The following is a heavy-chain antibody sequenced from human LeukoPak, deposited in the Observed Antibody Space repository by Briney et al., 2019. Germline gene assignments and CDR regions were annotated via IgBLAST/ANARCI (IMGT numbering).Heavy chain of an antibody. Sequence: PGGCLRLSGAASGFTFSSYTMSWVRRAPGKGLEWVSAISGSGGSTYYADSVKGRFTISRDNSKNTLYLQMNSLRAEDTAVYYCAKEFDYGYDDYWGQGTLVTVSS. D-gene: IGHD5-18*01. CDR3: AKEFDYGYDDY. V-gene: IGHV3-23*01. CDR1: GFTFSSYT. J-gene: IGHJ4*02. CDR2: ISGSGGST.